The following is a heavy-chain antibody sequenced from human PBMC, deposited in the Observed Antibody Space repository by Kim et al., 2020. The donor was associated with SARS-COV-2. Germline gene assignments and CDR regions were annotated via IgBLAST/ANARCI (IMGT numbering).Heavy chain of an antibody. CDR3: AREKVAGNNFDY. J-gene: IGHJ4*02. Sequence: SETLSLTCAVYGGSFSGYYWSWIRQPPGKGLEWIGEIKHSGSTNYNPSLKSRVTISVDTSKNQFSLKLSSVTAADTAVYYCAREKVAGNNFDYWGQGTLVTVSS. V-gene: IGHV4-34*01. CDR2: IKHSGST. D-gene: IGHD6-19*01. CDR1: GGSFSGYY.